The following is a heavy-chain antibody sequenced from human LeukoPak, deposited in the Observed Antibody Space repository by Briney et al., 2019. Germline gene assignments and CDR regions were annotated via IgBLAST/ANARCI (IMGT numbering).Heavy chain of an antibody. D-gene: IGHD2-2*01. J-gene: IGHJ6*03. CDR2: ISAYNGNT. Sequence: GASVKVSCKASGYTFTSYGISWVRQAPGQGLEWMGWISAYNGNTNYAQKLQGRVTMTTDTSTSTAYMELRSLRSDDTAVYYCARAQYCSSTSCYSYYYYMDVWGKGTTVTVSS. CDR1: GYTFTSYG. V-gene: IGHV1-18*01. CDR3: ARAQYCSSTSCYSYYYYMDV.